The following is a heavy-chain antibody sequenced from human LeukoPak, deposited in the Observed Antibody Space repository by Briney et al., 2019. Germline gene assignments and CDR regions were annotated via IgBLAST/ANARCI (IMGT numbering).Heavy chain of an antibody. D-gene: IGHD1-26*01. CDR3: ASTYSGSYSHYYYGMDV. V-gene: IGHV1-69*01. CDR1: GGTFSSYA. J-gene: IGHJ6*02. Sequence: GASVKVSCKASGGTFSSYAISWVRQAPGQGLGWMGGIIPIFGTANYAQKFQGRVTITADESTSTAYMELSSLRSEDTAVYYCASTYSGSYSHYYYGMDVWGQGTTVTVSS. CDR2: IIPIFGTA.